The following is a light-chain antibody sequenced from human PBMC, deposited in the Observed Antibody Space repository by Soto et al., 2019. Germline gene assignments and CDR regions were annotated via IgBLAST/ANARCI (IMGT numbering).Light chain of an antibody. CDR2: DVS. Sequence: QSALTQPASVSGSPGQSITISCTGTSSDVGGYNYVSWYQQYPGKAPKLMIYDVSNRPSGVSNRFSGSKSGNTASLTISGLQAEDEADYYCSSYTSSSTLAVFGGGTQLTVL. CDR1: SSDVGGYNY. V-gene: IGLV2-14*01. CDR3: SSYTSSSTLAV. J-gene: IGLJ2*01.